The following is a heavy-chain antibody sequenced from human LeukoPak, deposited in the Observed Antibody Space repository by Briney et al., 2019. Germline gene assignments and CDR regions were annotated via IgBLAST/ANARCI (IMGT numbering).Heavy chain of an antibody. CDR3: ARDSSVAGCDY. Sequence: GGSLRLSCTASGFTFSTYNMNWVRQAPGKGLEWISYISSSSSSIYYADSVKGRFTISRDNAKNSLYLQMNSLRAEDTAVYYCARDSSVAGCDYWGQGTLVTVSS. V-gene: IGHV3-48*04. CDR1: GFTFSTYN. D-gene: IGHD6-19*01. J-gene: IGHJ4*02. CDR2: ISSSSSSI.